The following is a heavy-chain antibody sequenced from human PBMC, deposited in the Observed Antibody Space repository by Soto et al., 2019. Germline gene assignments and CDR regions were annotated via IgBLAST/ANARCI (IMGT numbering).Heavy chain of an antibody. D-gene: IGHD3-22*01. J-gene: IGHJ4*02. CDR3: AKEYVSYYYDSSGYLYFDY. V-gene: IGHV3-23*01. CDR2: ISGSGGST. Sequence: GGSLRLSCAASGFTFSSYAMSWVRQAPGKGLEWVSAISGSGGSTYYADSVKGRISIARDNSKNTLYLQMNSLRAEDTAVYYCAKEYVSYYYDSSGYLYFDYWGQGTLVTVSS. CDR1: GFTFSSYA.